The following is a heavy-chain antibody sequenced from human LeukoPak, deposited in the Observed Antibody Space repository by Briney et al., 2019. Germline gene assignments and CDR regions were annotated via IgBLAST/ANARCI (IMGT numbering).Heavy chain of an antibody. D-gene: IGHD2-2*01. J-gene: IGHJ5*02. CDR3: ARTTEDCNSASCYQYCFDP. CDR1: GYSISSGYY. CDR2: ISHSGST. V-gene: IGHV4-38-2*02. Sequence: KPSETLSLTCTVSGYSISSGYYWGWIRQPPGKGLKWIGSISHSGSTYYNPSLKSRVTISVDTSKNQFSLKLSSVTAADTAVYYCARTTEDCNSASCYQYCFDPWGQGTLVTVSS.